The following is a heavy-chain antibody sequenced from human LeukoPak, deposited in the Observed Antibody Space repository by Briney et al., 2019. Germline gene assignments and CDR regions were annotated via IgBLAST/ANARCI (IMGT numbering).Heavy chain of an antibody. V-gene: IGHV6-1*01. Sequence: SQTLSLTFAISGDSVSSNSAAWNWLRQSPSRGLEWLGRTYYRSKWYNHYAVSVKSRITINPDTSKNQFSLQLNSVTPEDTAVYYCAREGIEAAGDFDYWGQGTLVTVSS. D-gene: IGHD6-13*01. CDR1: GDSVSSNSAA. CDR3: AREGIEAAGDFDY. J-gene: IGHJ4*02. CDR2: TYYRSKWYN.